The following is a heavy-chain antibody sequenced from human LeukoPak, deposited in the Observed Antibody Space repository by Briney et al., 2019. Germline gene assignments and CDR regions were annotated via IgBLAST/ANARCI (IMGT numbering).Heavy chain of an antibody. V-gene: IGHV3-30*04. CDR1: GFTFSSYV. Sequence: RGSLRLSCAASGFTFSSYVMHWVRQAPGKGLEWVAVISYDGSNKYYADSVKGRFTISRDNSKNTLYLQMNSLRGEDTAVYYCARDAGKVYYYYGMDVWGQGTTVTVSS. CDR3: ARDAGKVYYYYGMDV. D-gene: IGHD4-23*01. CDR2: ISYDGSNK. J-gene: IGHJ6*02.